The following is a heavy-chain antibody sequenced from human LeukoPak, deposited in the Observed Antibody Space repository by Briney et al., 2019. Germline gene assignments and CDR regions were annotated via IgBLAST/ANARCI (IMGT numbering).Heavy chain of an antibody. Sequence: GGSLRLSCAASGFTFSSYAMSWVRQAPGKGLEWVSAISGSGGSTYYADSVKGRFTISRDNAKNSLYLQMNSLRAEDTAVYYCARVQQLVSDWFDPWGQGTLVTVSS. CDR3: ARVQQLVSDWFDP. D-gene: IGHD6-13*01. CDR2: ISGSGGST. CDR1: GFTFSSYA. V-gene: IGHV3-23*01. J-gene: IGHJ5*02.